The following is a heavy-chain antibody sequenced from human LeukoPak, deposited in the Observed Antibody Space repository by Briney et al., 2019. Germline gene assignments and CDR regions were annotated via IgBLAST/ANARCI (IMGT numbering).Heavy chain of an antibody. Sequence: PGGSLRLSCAASGFTFSSYAMSWVRQAPGKGLEWVSAFSGRGGSTYYADSVKGRFTISRDNSKNTLYLQMNSLRAEDTAVYYCAKCLYYYDSSGYLPDYWGQGTLVTVSS. CDR3: AKCLYYYDSSGYLPDY. CDR2: FSGRGGST. D-gene: IGHD3-22*01. V-gene: IGHV3-23*01. CDR1: GFTFSSYA. J-gene: IGHJ4*02.